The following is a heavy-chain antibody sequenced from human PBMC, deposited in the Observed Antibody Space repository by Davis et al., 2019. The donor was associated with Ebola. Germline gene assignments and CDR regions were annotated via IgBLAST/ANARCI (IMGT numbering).Heavy chain of an antibody. CDR1: GGSISSYY. D-gene: IGHD2-15*01. V-gene: IGHV4-39*01. Sequence: GSLRLSCTVSGGSISSYYWGWIRQPPGKGLEWIGSIYYSGSTYYNPSLKSRVTISVDTSKNQFSLKLSSVTAADTAVYYCARRGAYHCSGGSCYSTSTFDYWGQGTLVTVSS. J-gene: IGHJ4*02. CDR2: IYYSGST. CDR3: ARRGAYHCSGGSCYSTSTFDY.